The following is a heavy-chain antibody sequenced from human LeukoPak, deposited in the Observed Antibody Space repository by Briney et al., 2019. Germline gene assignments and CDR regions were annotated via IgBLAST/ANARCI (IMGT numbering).Heavy chain of an antibody. CDR3: AGLHFASAEEFGP. CDR1: GSSISGHY. V-gene: IGHV4-59*08. D-gene: IGHD6-25*01. CDR2: IYSSGNI. J-gene: IGHJ5*02. Sequence: SETLSLTCSVSGSSISGHYWSWIRQPPGKGLEWIGYIYSSGNILYNPFLKSRVTLSLDTFNNQISLSLTSVTAADTAVYFCAGLHFASAEEFGPWGQGTLVTVS.